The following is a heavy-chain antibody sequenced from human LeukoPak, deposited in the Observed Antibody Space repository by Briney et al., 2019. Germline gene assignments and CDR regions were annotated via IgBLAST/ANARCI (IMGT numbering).Heavy chain of an antibody. D-gene: IGHD3-3*01. CDR1: GLTFSSYW. CDR2: IKQDGSEK. Sequence: GGSLRLSCAASGLTFSSYWMSWVRQAPGKGLEWVANIKQDGSEKYYVDSVKGRFTISRDNAKNSLYLQMNSLRAEDTAVYYCARDPRFRGSDWYYDFWSGYPNYYYYYYMDVWGKGTTVTVSS. CDR3: ARDPRFRGSDWYYDFWSGYPNYYYYYYMDV. V-gene: IGHV3-7*01. J-gene: IGHJ6*03.